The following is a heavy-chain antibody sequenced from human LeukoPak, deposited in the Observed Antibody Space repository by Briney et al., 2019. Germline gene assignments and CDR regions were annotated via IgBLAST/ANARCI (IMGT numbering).Heavy chain of an antibody. CDR2: MQSTGNS. CDR1: GGSISTYH. V-gene: IGHV4-59*01. D-gene: IGHD5-18*01. J-gene: IGHJ4*02. Sequence: SETLSLTCTVSGGSISTYHWNWIRKSPGKGLEWIGYMQSTGNSNYNPSLKSRVTMSVDMSRNQIVLNLSSVTAADTAVYFCARDKQHSYGRYFDHWGLGTLVTVSS. CDR3: ARDKQHSYGRYFDH.